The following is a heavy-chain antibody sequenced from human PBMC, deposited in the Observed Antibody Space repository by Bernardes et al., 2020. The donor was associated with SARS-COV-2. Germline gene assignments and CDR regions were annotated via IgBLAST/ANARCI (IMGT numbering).Heavy chain of an antibody. J-gene: IGHJ6*02. V-gene: IGHV4-39*01. CDR3: AGSSCGIDCYIGGLRSWEYGMDV. CDR2: IYSSGIS. Sequence: SETLSLTCTVSGGSISSINYYWGWLLQPPGKGLEWIGSIYSSGISYYNASLQSRVRASVATSKNQISLRLSFVTAADTAVYYCAGSSCGIDCYIGGLRSWEYGMDVWGQGTTVTVSS. D-gene: IGHD2-21*01. CDR1: GGSISSINYY.